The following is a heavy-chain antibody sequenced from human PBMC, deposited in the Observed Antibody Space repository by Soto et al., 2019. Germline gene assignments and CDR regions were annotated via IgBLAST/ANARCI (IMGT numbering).Heavy chain of an antibody. Sequence: SDTLSLTCTVSGGSISSRSYYWGLIRQPPGKGLEWIGSIYYGGNTYYNPSLKSRVTISVDTSKNQFSLKLNSVTAGDTAVYYCARAYCGGDCYPTGAFDIWGQGTMVTVSS. V-gene: IGHV4-39*01. CDR3: ARAYCGGDCYPTGAFDI. CDR2: IYYGGNT. J-gene: IGHJ3*02. D-gene: IGHD2-21*02. CDR1: GGSISSRSYY.